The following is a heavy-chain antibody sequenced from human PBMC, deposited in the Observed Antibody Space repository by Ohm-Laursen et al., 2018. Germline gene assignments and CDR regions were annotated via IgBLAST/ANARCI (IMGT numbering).Heavy chain of an antibody. D-gene: IGHD1-26*01. CDR2: ISGSGGST. Sequence: GSLRLSCTASGFTFSSYGMNWVRQAPGKGLEWVSGISGSGGSTYYADSVKGRFTISRDNSKNTLYLQMNSLRAEDTAVYYCAKGWILGSGSYVGFDYWGQGTLVTVSS. CDR1: GFTFSSYG. V-gene: IGHV3-23*01. CDR3: AKGWILGSGSYVGFDY. J-gene: IGHJ4*02.